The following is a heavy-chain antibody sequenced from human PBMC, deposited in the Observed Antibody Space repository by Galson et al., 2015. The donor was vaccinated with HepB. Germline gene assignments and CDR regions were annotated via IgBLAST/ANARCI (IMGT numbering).Heavy chain of an antibody. Sequence: SVKVSCKVSGYTLTELSMHWVRQAPGKGLEWMGGFDPEDGETIYAQKFQGRVTMTEDTSTDTAYMELSSLRSEDTAVYYCATPMIVGAIRGGYYFDYWGQGTLVTVSS. CDR2: FDPEDGET. J-gene: IGHJ4*02. CDR3: ATPMIVGAIRGGYYFDY. V-gene: IGHV1-24*01. CDR1: GYTLTELS. D-gene: IGHD1-26*01.